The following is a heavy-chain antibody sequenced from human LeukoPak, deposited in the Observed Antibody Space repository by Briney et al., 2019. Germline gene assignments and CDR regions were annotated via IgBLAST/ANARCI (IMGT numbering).Heavy chain of an antibody. CDR2: IYTSGST. CDR3: ARTPRDCSSTSCYFWFDP. D-gene: IGHD2-2*01. V-gene: IGHV4-4*07. J-gene: IGHJ5*02. Sequence: PSETLSLTCTVSGGSISSNYWSWIRQPAGKGLEWIGRIYTSGSTNYNPSLKSRVTMSVDTSKNQFSLKLSSVTAADTAVYYCARTPRDCSSTSCYFWFDPWGQGALVTVSS. CDR1: GGSISSNY.